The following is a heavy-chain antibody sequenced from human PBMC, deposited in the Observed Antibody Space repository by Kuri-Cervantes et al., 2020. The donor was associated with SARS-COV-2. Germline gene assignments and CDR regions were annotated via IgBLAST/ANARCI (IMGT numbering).Heavy chain of an antibody. D-gene: IGHD3-22*01. CDR3: ARQFITYYYDSSGYYVIDY. J-gene: IGHJ4*02. Sequence: ASVKVSCKASGYTFTGYYMHWVRQAPGQGLEWMGIINPSGGSTSYAQKFQGRVTMTRDTSTSTVYMELSSLRSEDTAVYYCARQFITYYYDSSGYYVIDYWGQGTRVTVSS. V-gene: IGHV1-46*01. CDR2: INPSGGST. CDR1: GYTFTGYY.